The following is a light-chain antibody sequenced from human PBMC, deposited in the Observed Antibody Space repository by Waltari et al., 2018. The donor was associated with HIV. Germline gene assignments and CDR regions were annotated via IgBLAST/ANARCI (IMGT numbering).Light chain of an antibody. Sequence: QSLLPQPPSASGTPGQRVTISCSGSYSNIGSNTVNWHQQLPGSAPRALIYNNDPRPLGVPDRFSGSKSGTSASLAISGLQSEDQGDYYCASWDDKLDGWVFGGGTRLTVL. CDR3: ASWDDKLDGWV. CDR2: NND. J-gene: IGLJ3*02. V-gene: IGLV1-44*01. CDR1: YSNIGSNT.